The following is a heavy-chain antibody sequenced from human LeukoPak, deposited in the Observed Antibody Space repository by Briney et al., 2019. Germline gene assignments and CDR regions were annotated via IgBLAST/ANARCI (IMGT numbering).Heavy chain of an antibody. CDR1: GGTFSSYA. J-gene: IGHJ4*02. Sequence: SVKVSFKASGGTFSSYAISWVRQAPGQGLEWMGGIIPIFGTANYAQKFQGRVMITADESTSTAYMELSSLRSEDTAVYYCARGGSFKSPLFDYWGQGTLVTVSS. CDR2: IIPIFGTA. CDR3: ARGGSFKSPLFDY. V-gene: IGHV1-69*13. D-gene: IGHD1-26*01.